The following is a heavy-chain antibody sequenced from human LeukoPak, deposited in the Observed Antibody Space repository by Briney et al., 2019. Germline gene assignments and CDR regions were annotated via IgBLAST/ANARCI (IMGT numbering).Heavy chain of an antibody. CDR3: TTLYGSGMDV. V-gene: IGHV3-15*01. J-gene: IGHJ6*02. D-gene: IGHD3-10*01. CDR2: IKSKTDGGTT. Sequence: PGGSLRLSCAASGFTFSSAWMSWVRQAPGKGLEWVGQIKSKTDGGTTKYAAPVKGRFTISRDDSKNTLYLQMNSLKTEDTAVYYCTTLYGSGMDVWGQGTTVTVSS. CDR1: GFTFSSAW.